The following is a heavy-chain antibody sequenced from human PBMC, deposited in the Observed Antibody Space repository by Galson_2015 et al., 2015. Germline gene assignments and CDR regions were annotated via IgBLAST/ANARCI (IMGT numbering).Heavy chain of an antibody. Sequence: SLRLSCAPSGFTFINYVMHWVRQAPGKGLEWVATISSDGSDKYYADSVEGRFTISRDNSKNTLYLQMNSLRAEDTAMYYCARDSNYVRIFGHFDSWGQGTLVTVSS. J-gene: IGHJ4*02. CDR1: GFTFINYV. V-gene: IGHV3-30*01. CDR3: ARDSNYVRIFGHFDS. CDR2: ISSDGSDK. D-gene: IGHD4-11*01.